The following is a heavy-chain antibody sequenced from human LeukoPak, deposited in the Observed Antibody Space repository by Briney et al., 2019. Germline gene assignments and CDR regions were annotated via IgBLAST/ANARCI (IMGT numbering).Heavy chain of an antibody. V-gene: IGHV3-7*01. Sequence: GGSLRLSCAASGFAFSNYWMSWVRQAPGKGLEWVANIKQDGSEKFYVDSVKGRFTISRDNAKNSLYLEMNSLRAEDTAVYYCARTYYDFWSGYYSHEGNPFDYWGQGTLVTVSS. J-gene: IGHJ4*02. CDR2: IKQDGSEK. CDR1: GFAFSNYW. D-gene: IGHD3-3*01. CDR3: ARTYYDFWSGYYSHEGNPFDY.